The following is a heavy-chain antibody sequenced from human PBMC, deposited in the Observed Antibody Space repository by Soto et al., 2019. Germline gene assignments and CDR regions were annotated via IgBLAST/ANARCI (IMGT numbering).Heavy chain of an antibody. CDR3: ARDTSPYSGYDYYYYYYMDV. CDR2: IYSGGST. J-gene: IGHJ6*03. D-gene: IGHD5-12*01. V-gene: IGHV3-66*01. CDR1: GFTVSSNY. Sequence: GGSLRLSCAASGFTVSSNYMSWVRQAPGKGLEWVSVIYSGGSTYYADSVKGRFTISRDNSKNTLYLQMNRLRAKDTAEYYCARDTSPYSGYDYYYYYYMDVWGKGTTVTVSS.